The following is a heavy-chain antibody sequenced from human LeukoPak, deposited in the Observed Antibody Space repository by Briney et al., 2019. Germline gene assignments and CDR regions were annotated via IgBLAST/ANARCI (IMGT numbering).Heavy chain of an antibody. CDR2: MSYDGNDK. Sequence: HSGGSLRLSWAASGFTFSTYTIHWVRQAPGKGLEWVAVMSYDGNDKHYAASVKGRFTISRDNSKNTVYLQMNSLRAEDTAVYYCAREGHYDILTGYSPVEYYYYYMDVWGKGTTVTVSS. V-gene: IGHV3-30*04. J-gene: IGHJ6*03. D-gene: IGHD3-9*01. CDR3: AREGHYDILTGYSPVEYYYYYMDV. CDR1: GFTFSTYT.